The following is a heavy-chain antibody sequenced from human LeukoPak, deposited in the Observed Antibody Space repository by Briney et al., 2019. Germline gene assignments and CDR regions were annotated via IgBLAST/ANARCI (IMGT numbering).Heavy chain of an antibody. CDR3: ARGKSITMIVVVITTTLFDY. Sequence: PGRSLRLSCAASGFTFSSYAMHWVRQAPGKGLEWVAVISYDGSNKYYADSVKGRFTISRDNSKNTLYLQMNSLRAEDTAVYYCARGKSITMIVVVITTTLFDYWGQGTLVTVSS. CDR1: GFTFSSYA. D-gene: IGHD3-22*01. V-gene: IGHV3-30-3*01. J-gene: IGHJ4*02. CDR2: ISYDGSNK.